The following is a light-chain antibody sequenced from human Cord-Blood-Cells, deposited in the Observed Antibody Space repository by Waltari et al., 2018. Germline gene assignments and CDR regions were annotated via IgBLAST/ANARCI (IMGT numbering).Light chain of an antibody. Sequence: QSALTQHASVSGSPGQSIHISCTGTTSDVRGYNYVSWYQHHPGKAPNLMIYHVINRPSGVSNRFSGAKSGNTASLTISGLQAEDEADYYCSSYTSSSTYVFGTGTKVTVL. J-gene: IGLJ1*01. V-gene: IGLV2-14*03. CDR1: TSDVRGYNY. CDR2: HVI. CDR3: SSYTSSSTYV.